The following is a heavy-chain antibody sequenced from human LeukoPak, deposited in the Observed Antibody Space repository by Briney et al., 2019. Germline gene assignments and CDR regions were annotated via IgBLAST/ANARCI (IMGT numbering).Heavy chain of an antibody. D-gene: IGHD6-13*01. CDR3: AKFGDGSSWSEGY. V-gene: IGHV3-23*01. CDR1: GFTFSSYA. CDR2: ISGSGGST. Sequence: GGSLRLSCAASGFTFSSYAMSWVRQAPGKGMEWVSAISGSGGSTSYADSAKGRLTISRDNSKNTLYLQMNSLRAEDTAVYYCAKFGDGSSWSEGYWGQGTLVTVSS. J-gene: IGHJ4*02.